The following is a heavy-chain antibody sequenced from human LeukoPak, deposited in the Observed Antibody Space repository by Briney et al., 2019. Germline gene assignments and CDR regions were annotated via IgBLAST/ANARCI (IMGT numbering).Heavy chain of an antibody. D-gene: IGHD6-19*01. J-gene: IGHJ3*02. V-gene: IGHV4-31*03. CDR3: ARKYSSRAFDI. CDR2: IYNSGST. Sequence: SETLSLTCTVSGGSISSAGYYWSWIRQHPGKGLEWIGYIYNSGSTYYNPSLKSRVSILGDTSKKQFSLRLTSVTPADTAVYFCARKYSSRAFDIWGQGTMVTVSS. CDR1: GGSISSAGYY.